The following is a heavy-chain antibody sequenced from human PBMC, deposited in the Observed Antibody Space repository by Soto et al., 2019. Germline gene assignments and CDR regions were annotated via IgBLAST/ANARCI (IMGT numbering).Heavy chain of an antibody. CDR3: ARGRGTAPPTKYWYFDL. V-gene: IGHV3-64*02. D-gene: IGHD3-16*01. J-gene: IGHJ2*01. Sequence: AGGSLRLSCAASGFTFSNYAMHWVRQAPGKGLEFVSAITSQGGTTYYADSVKDRFTISRDNSKNMLYLQLGSLRGDDTAVYYCARGRGTAPPTKYWYFDLWGRGALVTVSS. CDR2: ITSQGGTT. CDR1: GFTFSNYA.